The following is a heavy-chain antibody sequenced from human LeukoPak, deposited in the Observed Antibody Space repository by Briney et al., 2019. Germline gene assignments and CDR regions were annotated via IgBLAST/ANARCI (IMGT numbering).Heavy chain of an antibody. J-gene: IGHJ6*03. Sequence: ASETLSLTCTVSGGSISSYYWSWIRQPPGKGLEWIGYTYYSGSTNYNPSLKSRVTISVDTSKNQFSLKLSSVTAADTAVYYCARSVEGCCSGASCYYYYYYMDVWGKGTTVTVSS. CDR3: ARSVEGCCSGASCYYYYYYMDV. CDR2: TYYSGST. D-gene: IGHD2-15*01. CDR1: GGSISSYY. V-gene: IGHV4-59*01.